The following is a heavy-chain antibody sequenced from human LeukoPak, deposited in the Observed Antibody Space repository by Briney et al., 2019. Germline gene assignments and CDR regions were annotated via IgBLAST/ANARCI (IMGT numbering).Heavy chain of an antibody. Sequence: GGSLRLSCAASGFTFSSYWMSWVRRAPGQGLEWVANINQDGSGKYYVDSVKGRFTISRDNAKNSLFLQMNSLRAEDTAVYYCARGLRWVDYWGQGTLVTVSS. CDR3: ARGLRWVDY. V-gene: IGHV3-7*03. CDR2: INQDGSGK. J-gene: IGHJ4*02. CDR1: GFTFSSYW. D-gene: IGHD4-23*01.